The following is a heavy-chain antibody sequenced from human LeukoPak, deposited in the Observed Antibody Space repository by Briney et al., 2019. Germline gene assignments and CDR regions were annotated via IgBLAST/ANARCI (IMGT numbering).Heavy chain of an antibody. D-gene: IGHD2-15*01. CDR2: IIPILGIA. J-gene: IGHJ6*02. V-gene: IGHV1-69*04. Sequence: SVKVSCKASGGTFSSYAISWVQQAPGQGLEWMGRIIPILGIANYAQKFQGRVTITADKSTSTAYMELSSLRSEDTAVYYCASQRYCSGGSCRNYYYYGMDVWGQGTTVTVSS. CDR1: GGTFSSYA. CDR3: ASQRYCSGGSCRNYYYYGMDV.